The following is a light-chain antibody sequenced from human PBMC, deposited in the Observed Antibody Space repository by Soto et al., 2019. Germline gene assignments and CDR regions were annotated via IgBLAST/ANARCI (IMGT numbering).Light chain of an antibody. CDR3: SSYTSSSTLV. J-gene: IGLJ1*01. CDR2: DVS. V-gene: IGLV2-14*01. CDR1: SSDVGGYNY. Sequence: QSVLTQPASVSGSPGQSITISCTGTSSDVGGYNYVSWYQQHPGKAPKLMIYDVSNRPSGVSNRFSGSKSGNTASLTISGLQAEDEVDYYSSSYTSSSTLVFGTG.